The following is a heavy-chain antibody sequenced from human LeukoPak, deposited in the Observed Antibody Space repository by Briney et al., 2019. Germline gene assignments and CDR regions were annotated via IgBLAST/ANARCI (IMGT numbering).Heavy chain of an antibody. CDR2: IYYRGST. D-gene: IGHD5-12*01. V-gene: IGHV4-59*01. J-gene: IGHJ3*02. CDR3: ARDRYSGYDGFGAFDI. Sequence: SETLSLTCAVSGGPLTSYYWSWIRQPPGKGLEWIGFIYYRGSTNYNPSLESPVTISVDTSKNRFSLKLSSVTAADTAVYYCARDRYSGYDGFGAFDIWGQGTMVTVSS. CDR1: GGPLTSYY.